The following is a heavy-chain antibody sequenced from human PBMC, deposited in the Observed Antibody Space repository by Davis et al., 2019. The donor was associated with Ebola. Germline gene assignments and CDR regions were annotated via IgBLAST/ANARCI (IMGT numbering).Heavy chain of an antibody. Sequence: ESLKISCAASGFSFSSYWMSWVRQPPGKGLEWIGEINPSGSTNYNPSLKSRVTISVDTSKNQFSLKLTSVTAADTAVYYCARGGIWGQGTLVTVSS. CDR1: GFSFSSYW. CDR3: ARGGI. CDR2: INPSGST. D-gene: IGHD3-10*01. J-gene: IGHJ4*02. V-gene: IGHV4-34*01.